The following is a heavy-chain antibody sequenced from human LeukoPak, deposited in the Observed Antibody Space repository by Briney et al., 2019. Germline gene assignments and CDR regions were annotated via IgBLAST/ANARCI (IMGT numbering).Heavy chain of an antibody. V-gene: IGHV3-30*02. CDR1: GFTFSNYG. CDR3: AKDRGLLLRSLV. J-gene: IGHJ4*02. CDR2: IRFDGSNK. D-gene: IGHD3-22*01. Sequence: GGSLRLSCAASGFTFSNYGMHWVRQTPGKGLEWVAFIRFDGSNKYYADSVKGRFTISRDNSKNTLYLQMNSLRVEDTAVYYCAKDRGLLLRSLVWGQGTLVTVST.